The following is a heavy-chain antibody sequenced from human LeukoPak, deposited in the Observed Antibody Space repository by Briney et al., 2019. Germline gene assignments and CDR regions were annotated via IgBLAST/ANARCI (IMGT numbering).Heavy chain of an antibody. Sequence: ASVKVSCKASGYTFTSYYMHWVRQAPGQGLEWMGIINPSGGSTSYAQKFQGRVTMTEDTSTDTAYMELSSLRSEDTAVYYCATSILGGSYYFDYWGQGTLVTVSS. CDR1: GYTFTSYY. CDR3: ATSILGGSYYFDY. V-gene: IGHV1-46*01. J-gene: IGHJ4*02. CDR2: INPSGGST. D-gene: IGHD1-26*01.